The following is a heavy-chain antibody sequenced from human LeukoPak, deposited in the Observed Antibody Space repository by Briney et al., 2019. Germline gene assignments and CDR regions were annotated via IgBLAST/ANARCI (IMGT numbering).Heavy chain of an antibody. CDR2: INHSGST. CDR1: GGSFSGYY. V-gene: IGHV4-34*01. J-gene: IGHJ6*03. Sequence: SETLSLTCAVYGGSFSGYYWSWIRQPPGKGLEWIGEINHSGSTNYNPSLKSRVTISVDTSKNQFSLKLSSVTAADTAVYYCARTIAAAGQIWEYYYYYYMDVWGKGTTVTISS. D-gene: IGHD6-13*01. CDR3: ARTIAAAGQIWEYYYYYYMDV.